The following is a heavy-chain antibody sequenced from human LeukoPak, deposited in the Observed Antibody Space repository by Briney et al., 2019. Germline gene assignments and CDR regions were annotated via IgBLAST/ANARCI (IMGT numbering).Heavy chain of an antibody. D-gene: IGHD3-10*01. Sequence: GASVKVSCKASGYTFTSYGISWVRQAPGQGLEWMGWINAYNGNTNYAQRLQGRVTMTTDTSTSTAYMELRSLRSDDTAVYYCARQRHYYGSGSLCDYWGQGTLVTV. V-gene: IGHV1-18*04. CDR2: INAYNGNT. J-gene: IGHJ4*02. CDR3: ARQRHYYGSGSLCDY. CDR1: GYTFTSYG.